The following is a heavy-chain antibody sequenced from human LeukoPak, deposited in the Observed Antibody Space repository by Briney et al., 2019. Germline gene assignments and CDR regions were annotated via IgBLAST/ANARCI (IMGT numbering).Heavy chain of an antibody. CDR1: GYTFTSHY. V-gene: IGHV1-46*01. CDR2: INPSIGNT. D-gene: IGHD2-21*01. J-gene: IGHJ4*02. Sequence: ASVKASCKTSGYTFTSHYIHWVRQAPGQGLEWMGIINPSIGNTDYAQKFQGRVTMTKDTSTRTVYMELSSLRSDDTAVYYCARGGCGGECSFDYWGQGTLVTVSS. CDR3: ARGGCGGECSFDY.